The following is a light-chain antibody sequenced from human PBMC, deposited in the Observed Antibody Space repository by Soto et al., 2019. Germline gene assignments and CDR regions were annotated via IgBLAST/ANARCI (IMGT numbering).Light chain of an antibody. CDR2: DVS. CDR3: SSYTSSSTQV. CDR1: SSDVGVYNY. V-gene: IGLV2-14*01. Sequence: QSVLTQPASVSGSPGQSITISCTGTSSDVGVYNYVSWYQQHPGKAPKLMIYDVSNRPSGVSNRFSGSKSGNTASLTISGLQAEDEADYYCSSYTSSSTQVFGTGTKVTVL. J-gene: IGLJ1*01.